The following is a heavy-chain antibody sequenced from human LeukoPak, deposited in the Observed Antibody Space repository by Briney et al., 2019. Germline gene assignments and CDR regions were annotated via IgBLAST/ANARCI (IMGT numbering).Heavy chain of an antibody. CDR1: GYTFTGYY. J-gene: IGHJ6*02. Sequence: ASVKVSCKASGYTFTGYYMHWVRQAPGQGLEWMGWINPNSGGTNYAQKFQGRVTMTRDTSISTAYMELSRLRSDDTAVYYCVRGGITGTSYYYGMDVWGQGTTVTVSS. D-gene: IGHD1-7*01. V-gene: IGHV1-2*02. CDR3: VRGGITGTSYYYGMDV. CDR2: INPNSGGT.